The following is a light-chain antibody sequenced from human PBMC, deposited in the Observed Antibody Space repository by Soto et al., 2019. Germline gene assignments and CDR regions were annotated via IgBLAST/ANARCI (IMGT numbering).Light chain of an antibody. CDR1: QTVASN. CDR2: GAS. J-gene: IGKJ2*01. V-gene: IGKV3-15*01. CDR3: QQYHNWPPQYT. Sequence: EIVMTQSPATLSVSPGERATLSCRASQTVASNLAWYQQKPGQAPRLLIHGASSRATGVPVRFSGSGSGTEFTFTVSSLQFEDFAVYYCQQYHNWPPQYTFGQGTKLQIK.